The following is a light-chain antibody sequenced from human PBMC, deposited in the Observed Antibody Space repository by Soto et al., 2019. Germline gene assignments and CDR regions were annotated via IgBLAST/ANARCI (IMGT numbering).Light chain of an antibody. V-gene: IGKV1-5*03. Sequence: DIQMAQSPSTLSASVGDTVTVTCRASQSIHSWLAWYQQKPGKAPKLLIYKASSLESGVPSRSSGSASGTEFTLTISSLQPDDRATYYCQQYDTYPWTFGQGTKVEIK. CDR2: KAS. J-gene: IGKJ1*01. CDR3: QQYDTYPWT. CDR1: QSIHSW.